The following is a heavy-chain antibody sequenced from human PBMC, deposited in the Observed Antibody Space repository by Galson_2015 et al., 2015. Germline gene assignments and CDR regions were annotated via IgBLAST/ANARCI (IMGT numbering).Heavy chain of an antibody. Sequence: SLRLSCAASGFTFSDYNMNWVRQAPGRGLEWVSSISLGSGDIFYADSVQGRFTISRDNSKNSLFLQMNNLRVEDTAVYFCARVVDFGEHFDYWGQGTLVTVSS. J-gene: IGHJ4*02. CDR2: ISLGSGDI. D-gene: IGHD4-17*01. CDR1: GFTFSDYN. V-gene: IGHV3-21*01. CDR3: ARVVDFGEHFDY.